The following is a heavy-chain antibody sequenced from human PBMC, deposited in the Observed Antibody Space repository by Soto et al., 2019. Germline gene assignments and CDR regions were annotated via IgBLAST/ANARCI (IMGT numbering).Heavy chain of an antibody. CDR1: GGSISSGGYY. V-gene: IGHV4-31*03. CDR3: AGRRDVPEENYYYYGMDV. J-gene: IGHJ6*02. D-gene: IGHD3-16*01. Sequence: SETLSLTCTVSGGSISSGGYYWSWIRQHPGKGLEWIGYIYYSGSTYYNPSLKSRVTISVDTSKNQFSLKLSSVTAAGTAVYYCAGRRDVPEENYYYYGMDVWGQGTTVTVSS. CDR2: IYYSGST.